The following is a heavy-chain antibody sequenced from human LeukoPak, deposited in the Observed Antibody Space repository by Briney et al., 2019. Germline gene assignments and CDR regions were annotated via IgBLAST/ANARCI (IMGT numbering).Heavy chain of an antibody. CDR3: ARHVRDSSSWYALFSIWFDP. Sequence: PSETLSLTCTVSGDSISSGDYYWSWIRQPAGKGLEWIGEINHSGSTNYNPSLKSRVTISVDTSKNQFSLKLSSVTAADTAVYYCARHVRDSSSWYALFSIWFDPWGQGTLVTVSS. J-gene: IGHJ5*02. CDR1: GDSISSGDYY. D-gene: IGHD6-13*01. CDR2: INHSGST. V-gene: IGHV4-61*10.